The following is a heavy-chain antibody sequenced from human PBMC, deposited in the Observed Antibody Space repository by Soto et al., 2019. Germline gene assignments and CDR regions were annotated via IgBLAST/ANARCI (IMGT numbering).Heavy chain of an antibody. CDR2: ITPIFGTA. J-gene: IGHJ5*02. CDR3: ARTNTAMVTAWFDP. CDR1: GGTFSSYA. V-gene: IGHV1-69*12. D-gene: IGHD5-18*01. Sequence: QVQLVQSGAEVKKPGSSVKVSCKASGGTFSSYAISWVRQAPGQGLEWMGGITPIFGTANYAQKFQGRVTPXAXEXTSTAYMELSSLRSEAPAVYYCARTNTAMVTAWFDPWGQGTLVTVSS.